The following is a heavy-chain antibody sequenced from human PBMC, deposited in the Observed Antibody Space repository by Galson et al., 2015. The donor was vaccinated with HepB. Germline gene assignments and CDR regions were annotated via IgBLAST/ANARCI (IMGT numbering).Heavy chain of an antibody. CDR3: AREGPGGGVATRIRVYYFDY. Sequence: SLRLSCAASGFTFSSYAMHWVRQAPGKGLEWVAVISYDGSNKYYADSVKGRFTISRDNSKNALYLQMDSLRAEDTAVYYCAREGPGGGVATRIRVYYFDYWGQGTLVTVSS. D-gene: IGHD5-12*01. V-gene: IGHV3-30-3*01. J-gene: IGHJ4*02. CDR1: GFTFSSYA. CDR2: ISYDGSNK.